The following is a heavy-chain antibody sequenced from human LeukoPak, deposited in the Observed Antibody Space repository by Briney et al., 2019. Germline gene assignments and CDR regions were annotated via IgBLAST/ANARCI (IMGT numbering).Heavy chain of an antibody. CDR3: ARLPTYYYGSGSLKNWFDP. Sequence: SVKVSCKASGGTFSSYAISWVRQAPGQGLEWMGGIIPIFGTANYAQKFQGRVTITADKSTSTAYMELSSLRSEDTAVYYCARLPTYYYGSGSLKNWFDPWGQGTLVTVSS. J-gene: IGHJ5*02. CDR2: IIPIFGTA. V-gene: IGHV1-69*06. D-gene: IGHD3-10*01. CDR1: GGTFSSYA.